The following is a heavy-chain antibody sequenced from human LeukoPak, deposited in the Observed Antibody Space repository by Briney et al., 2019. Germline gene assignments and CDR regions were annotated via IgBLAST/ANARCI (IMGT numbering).Heavy chain of an antibody. CDR3: VKAHRYLDWSIHFDY. CDR1: GFTFSSYA. CDR2: ISSNGGST. D-gene: IGHD3-9*01. Sequence: TGGSLRLSCSASGFTFSSYAMHWVRQAPGKGLEYVSAISSNGGSTYYADSVKGRFTISRDNSKNTLYLQMSSLRAEDTAVYYCVKAHRYLDWSIHFDYWGQGTLVTVSS. V-gene: IGHV3-64D*06. J-gene: IGHJ4*02.